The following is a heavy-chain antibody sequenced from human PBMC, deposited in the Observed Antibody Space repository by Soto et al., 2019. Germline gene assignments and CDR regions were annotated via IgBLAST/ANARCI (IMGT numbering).Heavy chain of an antibody. V-gene: IGHV3-15*01. CDR3: TWHLDYYYRMDV. CDR2: IKSKGSGGTT. D-gene: IGHD5-12*01. CDR1: GSRFSAAW. J-gene: IGHJ6*02. Sequence: EVQMVESGGGLVKPGGSLRLSCAVSGSRFSAAWMGWVRQAPGSGLEWVGRIKSKGSGGTTDYAAPVKGRFTISRDDSRDTMYLQMDSLTIEDTAVYYCTWHLDYYYRMDVWGQGTTVTVSS.